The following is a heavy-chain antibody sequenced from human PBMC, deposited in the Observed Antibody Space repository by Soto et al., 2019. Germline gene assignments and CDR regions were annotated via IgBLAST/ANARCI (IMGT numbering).Heavy chain of an antibody. CDR2: IIPILGIA. CDR3: ARDRFCSSTSCPRDY. Sequence: QVQLVQSGAEVKKPGSSVKVSCKASGGTFSSYTISWVRQAPGQGLEWMGRIIPILGIANYAQKFQGRVTITADESTSTAYMELSSLRSEDTAVYYCARDRFCSSTSCPRDYWGQGTLVTVSS. J-gene: IGHJ4*02. CDR1: GGTFSSYT. D-gene: IGHD2-2*01. V-gene: IGHV1-69*08.